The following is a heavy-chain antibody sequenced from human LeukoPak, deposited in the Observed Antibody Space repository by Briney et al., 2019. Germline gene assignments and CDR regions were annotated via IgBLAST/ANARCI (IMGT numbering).Heavy chain of an antibody. D-gene: IGHD4-17*01. V-gene: IGHV3-7*05. J-gene: IGHJ4*02. CDR1: GFTFSNYW. Sequence: GGSLRLSCAASGFTFSNYWMSWARQAPGKGLEWVANIKQDGSEKYYVDSVKGRFTISRDNAKNSVYLQMNSLRAEDTAVYYCARDKSYGDSEDYWGQGTLVTVSS. CDR2: IKQDGSEK. CDR3: ARDKSYGDSEDY.